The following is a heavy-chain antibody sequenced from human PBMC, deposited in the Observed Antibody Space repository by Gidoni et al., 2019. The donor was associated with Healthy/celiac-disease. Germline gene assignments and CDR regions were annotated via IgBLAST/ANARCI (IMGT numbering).Heavy chain of an antibody. Sequence: QLQLQESGPGLVKPSETLSLTCTVSGGSISSSSYYWGWIRQPPGKGLEWIGSIYYSGSTYYNPSLKSRVTISVDTSKNQFSLKLSSVTAADTAVYYCARPIYSSRFDSWGQGTLVTVSS. V-gene: IGHV4-39*01. CDR2: IYYSGST. CDR1: GGSISSSSYY. J-gene: IGHJ5*01. D-gene: IGHD6-13*01. CDR3: ARPIYSSRFDS.